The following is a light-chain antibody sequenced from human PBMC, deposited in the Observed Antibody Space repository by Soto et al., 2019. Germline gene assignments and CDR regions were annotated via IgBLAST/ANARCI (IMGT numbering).Light chain of an antibody. V-gene: IGKV3-20*01. J-gene: IGKJ2*01. CDR3: QQYGSSPAYT. Sequence: EIVLTQSPGTLSLSPGERATLSCRASQSVSSSYLAWYQQKPGQAPRLLIYAASSRATGIPDRFSGSGSGTDFTLTISRLEPEDFAVYYCQQYGSSPAYTFGQGTKPEIK. CDR1: QSVSSSY. CDR2: AAS.